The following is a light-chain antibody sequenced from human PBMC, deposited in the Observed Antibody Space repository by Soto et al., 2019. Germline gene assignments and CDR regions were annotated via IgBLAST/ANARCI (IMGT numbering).Light chain of an antibody. CDR2: GAS. V-gene: IGKV3-20*01. CDR3: QQYGSSALT. Sequence: EFVLTQSPGTLSLSPGERATLSCRASQSVSSGYSAWYQQKPGQAPRLLIHGASSRATGIPDRFSGSGSGTDFTLTISRLEPEDFAVYYCQQYGSSALTFGGGTKVDIK. J-gene: IGKJ4*01. CDR1: QSVSSGY.